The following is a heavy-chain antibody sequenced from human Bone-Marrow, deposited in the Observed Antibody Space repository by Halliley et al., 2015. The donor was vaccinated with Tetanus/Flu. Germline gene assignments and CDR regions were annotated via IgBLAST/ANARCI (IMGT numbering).Heavy chain of an antibody. V-gene: IGHV1-3*01. Sequence: QMQLVQSGAEVKKPGASVKVSCKASGYSFSSNAIHWVRQAPGQRLEWMGWINVGDGNTKYSQKFRGRVTITRDTSTSTVYMEMRSLKSEDTAVFYRARGSSSWLPFFDYWGQGTLVTVSS. CDR1: GYSFSSNA. D-gene: IGHD6-13*01. CDR2: INVGDGNT. J-gene: IGHJ4*02. CDR3: ARGSSSWLPFFDY.